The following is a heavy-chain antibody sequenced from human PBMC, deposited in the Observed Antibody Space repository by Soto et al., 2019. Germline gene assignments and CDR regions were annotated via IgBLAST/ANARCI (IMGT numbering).Heavy chain of an antibody. CDR2: ISSSSSYI. CDR3: ARDTMITFGGVIAPLGY. Sequence: EVQLVESGGGLVKPGGSLRLSCAASGFTFSSYSMNWVRQAPGKGLEWVSSISSSSSYIYYADSVKGRFTISRDNAKNSLYLQMNSLRAEDTAVYYCARDTMITFGGVIAPLGYWGQGTLVTVSS. CDR1: GFTFSSYS. D-gene: IGHD3-16*02. V-gene: IGHV3-21*01. J-gene: IGHJ4*02.